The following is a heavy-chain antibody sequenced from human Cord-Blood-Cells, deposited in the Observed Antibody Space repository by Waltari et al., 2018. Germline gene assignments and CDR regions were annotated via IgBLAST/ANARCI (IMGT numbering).Heavy chain of an antibody. D-gene: IGHD3-3*01. V-gene: IGHV1-2*02. CDR2: INPNSGGT. Sequence: QVQLVQSGAEVKKHGASVKVSCTASGYTSTGYYMHRVRQAPGQGLEWMGWINPNSGGTNYAQKFQGRVTMTRDTSISTAYMELSRLRSDDTAVYYCARDSSYDFWSGDAFDIWGQGTMVTVSS. CDR3: ARDSSYDFWSGDAFDI. CDR1: GYTSTGYY. J-gene: IGHJ3*02.